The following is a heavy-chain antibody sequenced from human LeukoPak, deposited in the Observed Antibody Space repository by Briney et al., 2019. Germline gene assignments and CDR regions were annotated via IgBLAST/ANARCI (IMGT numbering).Heavy chain of an antibody. V-gene: IGHV4-31*03. CDR1: GGSISRGGYY. CDR3: ARAARNCVGYWFDP. J-gene: IGHJ5*02. D-gene: IGHD1-20*01. CDR2: IYYSGST. Sequence: SEALSLTRTVSGGSISRGGYYWGSTRQHPGEGLEWIGYIYYSGSTHYHPSLKRRVTISTENSKNQFSLKVSSVTAGDTAVDYCARAARNCVGYWFDPWGQGTLVTVSS.